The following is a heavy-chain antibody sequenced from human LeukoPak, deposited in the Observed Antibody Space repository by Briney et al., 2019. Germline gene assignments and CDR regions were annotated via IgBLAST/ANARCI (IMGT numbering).Heavy chain of an antibody. Sequence: GGSLRLSCSASGFTFAWISWVRQAPGKGPEWVGRIKSKTDGGTTDFAALVKGRFTISRDDSKNTVYLQMNGLKNEDTAVYYCTTGTAGLTFGYWGQGTLVTVSS. V-gene: IGHV3-15*01. CDR3: TTGTAGLTFGY. J-gene: IGHJ4*02. D-gene: IGHD3-10*01. CDR2: IKSKTDGGTT. CDR1: GFTFAW.